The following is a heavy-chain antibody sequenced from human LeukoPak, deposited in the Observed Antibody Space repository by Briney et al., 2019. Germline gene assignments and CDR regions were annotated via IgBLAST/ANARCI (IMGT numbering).Heavy chain of an antibody. J-gene: IGHJ4*02. CDR1: GDSLSSGDYY. CDR3: ARDFFGLGGIDY. D-gene: IGHD3-16*01. Sequence: SETLSLTCTVSGDSLSSGDYYWGWIRQPPGKGLEWIGLIYYRGGTSYNPSLKSRLTISVDTSENRFSLRLDSVTAADTAVYYCARDFFGLGGIDYWGQGTLVTVSS. CDR2: IYYRGGT. V-gene: IGHV4-30-4*01.